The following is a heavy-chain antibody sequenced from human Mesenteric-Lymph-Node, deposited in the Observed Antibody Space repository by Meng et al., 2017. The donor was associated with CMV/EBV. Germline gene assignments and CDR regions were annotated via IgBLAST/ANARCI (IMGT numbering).Heavy chain of an antibody. V-gene: IGHV3-23*01. J-gene: IGHJ4*02. CDR3: ARDGGYSYGYGVMPFDY. CDR1: GFTFENYV. CDR2: ISVNVEHI. Sequence: GESLKISCAASGFTFENYVLTWVRQAPGKGLEWVSSISVNVEHIYHADSVRGRFTISRDNSKNTLFLQMSILTVEDTAVYYCARDGGYSYGYGVMPFDYWGQGTLVTVSS. D-gene: IGHD5-18*01.